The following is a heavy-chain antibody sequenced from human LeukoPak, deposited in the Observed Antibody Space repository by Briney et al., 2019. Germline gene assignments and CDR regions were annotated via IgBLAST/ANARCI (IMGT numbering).Heavy chain of an antibody. J-gene: IGHJ5*02. V-gene: IGHV4-61*02. CDR2: IYYSGST. Sequence: SQTLSLTCTVSGGSISSGTYYWNWIRQPAGKGLEWIGSIYYSGSTNYNPSLKSRVTISVDTSKNQFSLKLSSVTAADTAVYYCARMTINWFDPWGQGTLVTVSS. CDR3: ARMTINWFDP. CDR1: GGSISSGTYY. D-gene: IGHD4/OR15-4a*01.